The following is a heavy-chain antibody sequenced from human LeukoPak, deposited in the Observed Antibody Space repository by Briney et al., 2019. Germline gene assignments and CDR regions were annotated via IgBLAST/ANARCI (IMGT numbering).Heavy chain of an antibody. Sequence: GGSLRLSCAASGFTFSSYAMYWVRQAPGKGLEYVSGISNNGGSTYYANSVKGRFTISRDNSKNTLYLQMNSLRAEDTAVYYCARTRSGYYYPVAQDYWGQGTLVTVSS. CDR3: ARTRSGYYYPVAQDY. J-gene: IGHJ4*02. CDR1: GFTFSSYA. V-gene: IGHV3-64*01. CDR2: ISNNGGST. D-gene: IGHD3-22*01.